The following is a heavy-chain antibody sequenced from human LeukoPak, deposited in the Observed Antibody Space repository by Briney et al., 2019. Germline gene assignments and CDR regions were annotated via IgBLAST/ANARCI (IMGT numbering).Heavy chain of an antibody. J-gene: IGHJ3*01. Sequence: SETLSLTCTVSGGSISSGDYYWSWIRQPPGKGLEWIGYIYYSGSTNYNPSLKSRVTISVDKSKNQFSLKLSSVTAADTAVYYCARDLVSGYSGTHDAFDVWGQGTMVTVSS. CDR3: ARDLVSGYSGTHDAFDV. CDR1: GGSISSGDYY. D-gene: IGHD6-13*01. V-gene: IGHV4-61*08. CDR2: IYYSGST.